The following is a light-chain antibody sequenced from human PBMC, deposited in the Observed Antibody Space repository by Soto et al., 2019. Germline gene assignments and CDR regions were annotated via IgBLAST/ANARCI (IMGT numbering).Light chain of an antibody. CDR2: DVS. V-gene: IGLV2-11*01. CDR1: SSDVGGYNY. CDR3: CSHAGSYIYV. Sequence: QSVLTQPRSVSGSPGQSVTSSCTGTSSDVGGYNYVSWYQQHPGKAPKLMIYDVSKRPSGVPDRFSGFKSGNTASLTISGLQAEDEADYSCCSHAGSYIYVFGTGTNVTVL. J-gene: IGLJ1*01.